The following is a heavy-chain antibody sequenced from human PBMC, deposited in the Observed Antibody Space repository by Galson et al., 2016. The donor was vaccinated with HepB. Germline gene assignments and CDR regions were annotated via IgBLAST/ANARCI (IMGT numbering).Heavy chain of an antibody. D-gene: IGHD5-12*01. CDR3: ARGLGYDDGMDV. J-gene: IGHJ6*02. V-gene: IGHV1-69*13. Sequence: SVKVSCKASGGTFSSYGISWVRQAPGQGLEWMGGTIPVFDTAKYAQKFQGRVTITADESKTAIYMDVSSLRYEDTAVYYCARGLGYDDGMDVWGQGTTVTVSS. CDR1: GGTFSSYG. CDR2: TIPVFDTA.